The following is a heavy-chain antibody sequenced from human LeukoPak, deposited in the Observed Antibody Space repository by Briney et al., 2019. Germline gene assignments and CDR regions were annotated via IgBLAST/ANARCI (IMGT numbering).Heavy chain of an antibody. D-gene: IGHD1-7*01. CDR2: IYHSGST. J-gene: IGHJ6*03. Sequence: SETLSLTCTVSGGSISSSSYYRGWIRQPPGKGLEWIGSIYHSGSTYYNPSLKSRVTISVDTSKNQFSLKLSSVTAADTAVYYCASSDPNNWNFPLGPQRYYYYYYYTDVWGKGTTVTISS. V-gene: IGHV4-39*07. CDR1: GGSISSSSYY. CDR3: ASSDPNNWNFPLGPQRYYYYYYYTDV.